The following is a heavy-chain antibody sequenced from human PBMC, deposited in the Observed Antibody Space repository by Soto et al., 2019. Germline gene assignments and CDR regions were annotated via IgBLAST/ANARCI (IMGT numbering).Heavy chain of an antibody. CDR3: AHDSSDWYGFDY. Sequence: QITLKESGPTLVKPTQTLTLTCTFSGFSLSTRGVGVGWIRQPPGKALEWLALIYWDDDKRYSPSLKSRLTITQDTSKNQVVLTMTNVDPVDTATYYCAHDSSDWYGFDYWGHGTLVTVSS. CDR1: GFSLSTRGVG. J-gene: IGHJ4*01. D-gene: IGHD6-19*01. V-gene: IGHV2-5*02. CDR2: IYWDDDK.